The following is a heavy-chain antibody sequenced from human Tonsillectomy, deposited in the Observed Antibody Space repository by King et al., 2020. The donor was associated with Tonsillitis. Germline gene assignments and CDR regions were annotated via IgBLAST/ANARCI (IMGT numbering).Heavy chain of an antibody. Sequence: VQLVESGGGLVQPGGSLRLSCAVSGFAFSGYAMSWVRQAPGKGLEWVSAISASGDSTYYADSVKGRFSIYRDNSKNMLYLQMNSLRAEDTAAYYWSKDVRRPTPYWGLGTLVTVSS. CDR3: SKDVRRPTPY. D-gene: IGHD4-11*01. V-gene: IGHV3-23*04. CDR1: GFAFSGYA. J-gene: IGHJ4*02. CDR2: ISASGDST.